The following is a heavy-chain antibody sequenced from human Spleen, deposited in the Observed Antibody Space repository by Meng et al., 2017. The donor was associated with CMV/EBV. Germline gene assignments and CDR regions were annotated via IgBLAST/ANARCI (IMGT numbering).Heavy chain of an antibody. CDR2: ISYDGSNK. CDR3: ARGALGG. Sequence: LRLSCAASGFTFSSYAMHWVRQAPGKGLEWVAVISYDGSNKYYADSVKGRFTISRDNSKNTLYLQMNSLRAEDTAVYYCARGALGGWGQGTLVTVSS. J-gene: IGHJ4*02. V-gene: IGHV3-30-3*01. CDR1: GFTFSSYA. D-gene: IGHD2-15*01.